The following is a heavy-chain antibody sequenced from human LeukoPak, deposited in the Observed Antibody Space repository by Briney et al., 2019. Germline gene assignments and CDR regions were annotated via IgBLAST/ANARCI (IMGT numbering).Heavy chain of an antibody. V-gene: IGHV4-59*01. Sequence: SETLSLTCTVSGGSISSYYWSWLRQPPGKGLEWIGYIYYSGSTNYNPSLKSRVTISVDTSKNQFSLKLSSVTAADTAVYYCASLRDGYKVLDYWGQGTLVTVSS. CDR3: ASLRDGYKVLDY. J-gene: IGHJ4*02. CDR1: GGSISSYY. D-gene: IGHD5-24*01. CDR2: IYYSGST.